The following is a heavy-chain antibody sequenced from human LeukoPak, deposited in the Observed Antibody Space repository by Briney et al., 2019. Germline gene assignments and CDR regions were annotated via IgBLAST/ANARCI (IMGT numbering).Heavy chain of an antibody. CDR1: GFTVSGNY. CDR3: ARDAPQVPAAGVLAS. V-gene: IGHV3-53*01. CDR2: MYSGGDT. J-gene: IGHJ5*02. Sequence: PGGSLRLSCAASGFTVSGNYMSWVRQAPGEGLEWVSVMYSGGDTYYANSVKGRFTFSIDISKNTLYLQMNGLRTEDTAMYYCARDAPQVPAAGVLASWGQGTLVTVSS. D-gene: IGHD6-13*01.